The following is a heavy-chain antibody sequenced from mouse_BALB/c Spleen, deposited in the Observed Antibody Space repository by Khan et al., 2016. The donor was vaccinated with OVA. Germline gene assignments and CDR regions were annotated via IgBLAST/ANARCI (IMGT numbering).Heavy chain of an antibody. D-gene: IGHD2-5*01. V-gene: IGHV1-4*01. J-gene: IGHJ3*01. CDR2: INPSNGYT. CDR3: GRKRAYHRNNGWFAY. CDR1: GYTFTSYT. Sequence: VQLQESGAELARPGASVKLSCAASGYTFTSYTISWIKKRPGQGLEWIGNINPSNGYTNYKQRFKDQATLTRDQASTTAYLQLSSLTSDDSAVLYCGRKRAYHRNNGWFAYWGQGTLVTVSA.